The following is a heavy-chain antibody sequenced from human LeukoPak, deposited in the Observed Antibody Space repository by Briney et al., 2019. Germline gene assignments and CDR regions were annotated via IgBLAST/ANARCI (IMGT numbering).Heavy chain of an antibody. CDR1: GFTFSDYY. J-gene: IGHJ2*01. CDR2: ISSSSGYT. V-gene: IGHV3-11*03. D-gene: IGHD3-3*01. CDR3: ARRYYDFLSGYYNWYFDL. Sequence: GGSLGLSCAASGFTFSDYYMYWIRQAPGKGLEWVSYISSSSGYTNYADFVKGRFTISRDNAKISLNLQMNSLRAEDTAIYYCARRYYDFLSGYYNWYFDLWGRGTLVTVSS.